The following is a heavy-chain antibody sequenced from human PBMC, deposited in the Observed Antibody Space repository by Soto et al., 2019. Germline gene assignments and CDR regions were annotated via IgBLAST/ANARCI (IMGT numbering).Heavy chain of an antibody. D-gene: IGHD4-17*01. Sequence: EVQLVESGGGLVQPDRSLRLSCAASGFTFDDYAMHWVRQAPGRGLEWVLGISWNSGNLEYAVSVKGRFTISRDNAKNSLYLQMNSLRPEDTALYYCAKDKSTGEYSYYRYMDVWGKGTTVTVSS. CDR3: AKDKSTGEYSYYRYMDV. V-gene: IGHV3-9*01. J-gene: IGHJ6*03. CDR1: GFTFDDYA. CDR2: ISWNSGNL.